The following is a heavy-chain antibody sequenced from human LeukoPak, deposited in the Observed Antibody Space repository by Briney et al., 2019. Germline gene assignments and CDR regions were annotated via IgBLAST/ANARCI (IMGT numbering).Heavy chain of an antibody. V-gene: IGHV4-34*01. CDR1: GGSFSGYY. CDR2: INHSGST. D-gene: IGHD6-6*01. J-gene: IGHJ4*02. Sequence: PSETLSLTCAVYGGSFSGYYWSWIRQPPGKGLEWIGEINHSGSTNYNPSLKSRVTISVDTSKNQFSLKLSSVTAADTAVYYCARGASEILIAAFRAWFDYWGQGTLVTVSS. CDR3: ARGASEILIAAFRAWFDY.